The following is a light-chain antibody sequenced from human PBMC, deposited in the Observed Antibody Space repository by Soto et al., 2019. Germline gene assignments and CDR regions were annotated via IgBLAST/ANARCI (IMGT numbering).Light chain of an antibody. CDR2: IDT. J-gene: IGLJ3*02. V-gene: IGLV1-44*01. CDR3: ATWDDSLNSPV. Sequence: QAVVTQTPSASGAPGQSVTISCSGSSSNIGSNSVNWYQQFSGPAPNLLIYIDTQRPSGVPDRFSGSNSGTSASLAISGLHAEEAADYYWATWDDSLNSPVFGGGTKLTVL. CDR1: SSNIGSNS.